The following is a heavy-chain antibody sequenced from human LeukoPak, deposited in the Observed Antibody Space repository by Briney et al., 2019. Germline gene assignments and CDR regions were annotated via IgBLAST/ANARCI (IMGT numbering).Heavy chain of an antibody. CDR1: GFTFSSCG. V-gene: IGHV3-33*01. J-gene: IGHJ4*02. CDR2: IWYDGSKK. D-gene: IGHD3-16*01. CDR3: ARSVLSPVLQDFDY. Sequence: GGSLRLSCAASGFTFSSCGMHWVRQAPGKGLEWVAVIWYDGSKKYYADSVKGRFTISRDDSKNTLYLQMNSLRVEDTAVYYCARSVLSPVLQDFDYWGQGTLVTLFS.